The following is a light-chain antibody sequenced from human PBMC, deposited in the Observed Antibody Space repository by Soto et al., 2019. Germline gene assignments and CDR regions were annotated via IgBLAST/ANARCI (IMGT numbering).Light chain of an antibody. Sequence: QSVLTQPPSVSGAPGQRVTISGTGSSSNIGAGYDVHWYQQLPGTAPKLLIYNNNNRPSGVPDRFSGSKSGTSASLAITGLQAEDEADYYCQSYDSSLSGYVFGTGTKLTVL. CDR3: QSYDSSLSGYV. J-gene: IGLJ1*01. CDR1: SSNIGAGYD. V-gene: IGLV1-40*01. CDR2: NNN.